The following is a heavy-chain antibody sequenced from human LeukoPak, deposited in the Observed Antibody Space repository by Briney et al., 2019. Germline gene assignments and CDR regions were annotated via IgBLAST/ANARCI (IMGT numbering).Heavy chain of an antibody. V-gene: IGHV4-39*07. Sequence: SGGSLRLSCAASEFSVGSNYMTWVRQAPGKGLEWIGGIYYSGSTYYNPSLKSRVTISVDTSKNQFSLSLSSVTAADTAVYYCARTVLAVAGTELGWFDPWGPGTLVTVSS. CDR2: IYYSGST. J-gene: IGHJ5*02. D-gene: IGHD6-19*01. CDR3: ARTVLAVAGTELGWFDP. CDR1: EFSVGSNY.